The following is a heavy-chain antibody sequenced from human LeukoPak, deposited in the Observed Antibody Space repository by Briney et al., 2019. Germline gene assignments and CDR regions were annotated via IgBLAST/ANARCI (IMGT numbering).Heavy chain of an antibody. V-gene: IGHV5-51*01. J-gene: IGHJ1*01. CDR1: GYSFTSYW. CDR2: IYPGDSDT. CDR3: ARGGPMSSYDSSGSEYFQH. Sequence: GESLKISCKGSGYSFTSYWIGWVRQLPGKGLEWMGIIYPGDSDTRYSPSFQGQVTISADKSISTAYLQWSSLKASDTAMYYCARGGPMSSYDSSGSEYFQHWGQGTLVTVSS. D-gene: IGHD3-22*01.